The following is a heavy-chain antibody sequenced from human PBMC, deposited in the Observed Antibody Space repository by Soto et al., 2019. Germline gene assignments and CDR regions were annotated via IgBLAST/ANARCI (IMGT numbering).Heavy chain of an antibody. J-gene: IGHJ4*02. CDR1: GYAFTTYG. CDR2: LSAHNGNT. D-gene: IGHD3-10*01. Sequence: QVHLVQSGAEVKKPGASVKVSCKGSGYAFTTYGITWVRQAPGQGLEWMGWLSAHNGNTNYAQKLQGRVTVTRDTSTSTAYMELRSLGSGDTAVYYCARGRYGAYWGQGALVTVSS. CDR3: ARGRYGAY. V-gene: IGHV1-18*01.